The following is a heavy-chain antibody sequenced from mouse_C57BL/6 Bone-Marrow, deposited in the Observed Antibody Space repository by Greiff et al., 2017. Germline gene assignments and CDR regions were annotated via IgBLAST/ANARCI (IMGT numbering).Heavy chain of an antibody. J-gene: IGHJ2*01. Sequence: VQLQQSGAELVRPGTSVKMSCKASGYTFTNYWIGWAKQRPGHGLEWIGDIYPGGGYTNYNEKFKGKAPLTAEKSSSTAYMQFSSLTSEDSAIYYCARRGWFFDYWGQGTTLTVSS. V-gene: IGHV1-63*01. CDR3: ARRGWFFDY. CDR2: IYPGGGYT. D-gene: IGHD2-3*01. CDR1: GYTFTNYW.